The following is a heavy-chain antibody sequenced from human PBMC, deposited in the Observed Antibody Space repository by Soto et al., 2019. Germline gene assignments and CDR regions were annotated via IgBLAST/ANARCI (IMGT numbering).Heavy chain of an antibody. CDR2: IYYSGST. V-gene: IGHV4-61*01. Sequence: PSETLSLTCTVSGDSVSSGSYYWSWIRQPPGKGLEWIGYIYYSGSTNYNPSLKSRVTISVDTSKNQFSLNLSSVTAADTAVYYCARRTSDHNYIAAWGPGPLVNVAS. CDR1: GDSVSSGSYY. D-gene: IGHD4-4*01. J-gene: IGHJ4*02. CDR3: ARRTSDHNYIAA.